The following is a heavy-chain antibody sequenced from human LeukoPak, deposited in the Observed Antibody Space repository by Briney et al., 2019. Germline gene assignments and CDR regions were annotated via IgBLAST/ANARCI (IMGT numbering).Heavy chain of an antibody. D-gene: IGHD4-11*01. Sequence: GESLKISCKVSGYSFTTYWIGWVRQMPGKGLEWMGIIYPGDSDSRYSPSFQGQVTISADKSISTAYLQWSSLKASDTAMYFCARLDYSNSPFDYWGQGTLVTVSS. V-gene: IGHV5-51*01. CDR1: GYSFTTYW. CDR3: ARLDYSNSPFDY. J-gene: IGHJ4*02. CDR2: IYPGDSDS.